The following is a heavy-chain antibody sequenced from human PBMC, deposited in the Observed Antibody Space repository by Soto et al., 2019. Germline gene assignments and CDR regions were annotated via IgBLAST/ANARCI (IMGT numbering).Heavy chain of an antibody. V-gene: IGHV3-23*01. D-gene: IGHD3-16*01. CDR2: ISATGGGT. CDR3: AKDRRAGGNSAFYFDF. Sequence: GGSLRLSCAASGFKFSNYAMSWVRQAPGKGLAWVSLISATGGGTYYADSVKGRFTISRDNSHNTLYLQVHSLTAEDTAVYYCAKDRRAGGNSAFYFDFWGQGAQVTVSS. J-gene: IGHJ4*02. CDR1: GFKFSNYA.